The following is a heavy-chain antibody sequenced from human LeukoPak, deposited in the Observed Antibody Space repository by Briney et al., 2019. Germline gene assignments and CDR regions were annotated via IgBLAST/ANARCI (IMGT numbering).Heavy chain of an antibody. V-gene: IGHV3-21*04. D-gene: IGHD6-13*01. CDR1: GFTFSIDG. CDR2: ISPDSAFI. CDR3: AREDSSWYAQALPRGPYVDY. Sequence: PGGSLRLSCVGSGFTFSIDGMNWVRQAPGKGLEWVSSISPDSAFIPQADSVKGRFTISRDNAKNSLYLQMNSLRAEDTAVYYCAREDSSWYAQALPRGPYVDYWGQGTLVTVSS. J-gene: IGHJ4*02.